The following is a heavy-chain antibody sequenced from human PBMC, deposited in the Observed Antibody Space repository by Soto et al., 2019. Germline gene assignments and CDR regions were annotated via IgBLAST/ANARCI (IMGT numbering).Heavy chain of an antibody. V-gene: IGHV3-53*04. Sequence: EVQLVESGGGLVQPGGSLRLSCAASGIPVSSNYMTWVRQAPGKWLEWVSVLHSGGDTYYANSVKGRFTISRHDSTNTRFLQMNSLTPEDTAVYYCARDGPYYYASRMDVCGQGTTVTVSS. CDR1: GIPVSSNY. CDR3: ARDGPYYYASRMDV. D-gene: IGHD3-10*01. CDR2: LHSGGDT. J-gene: IGHJ6*02.